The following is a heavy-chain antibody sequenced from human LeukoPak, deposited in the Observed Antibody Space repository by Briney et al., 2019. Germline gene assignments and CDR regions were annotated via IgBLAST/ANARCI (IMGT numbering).Heavy chain of an antibody. D-gene: IGHD5-18*01. CDR3: AKDGQWIQVPLDY. Sequence: GGSLRLSCAASGFTFSSYFMSWVRQAPGKGLEWVSAISGSGGSTYYADSVKGRFTLSRDNSKNTLYLQMNSLRAEDTAVYYCAKDGQWIQVPLDYWGRGTLVTVSS. J-gene: IGHJ4*02. CDR1: GFTFSSYF. V-gene: IGHV3-23*01. CDR2: ISGSGGST.